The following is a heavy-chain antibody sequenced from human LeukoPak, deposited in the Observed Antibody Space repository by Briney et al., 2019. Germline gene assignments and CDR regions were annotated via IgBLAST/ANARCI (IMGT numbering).Heavy chain of an antibody. V-gene: IGHV3-9*01. J-gene: IGHJ4*02. D-gene: IGHD6-13*01. CDR3: AKDIRIAAAGTLDY. Sequence: GRSLRLSCAASGFTFDDYAMHWVRQAPGKGLEWVSGISWNSGSIGYADSVKGRFTISRDNAKNSLYLQMNSLRAKDTALYYCAKDIRIAAAGTLDYWGQGTLVTVSS. CDR2: ISWNSGSI. CDR1: GFTFDDYA.